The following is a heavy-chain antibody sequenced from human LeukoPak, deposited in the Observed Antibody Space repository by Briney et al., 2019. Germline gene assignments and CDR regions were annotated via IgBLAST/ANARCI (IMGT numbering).Heavy chain of an antibody. CDR1: GGSFSGYY. D-gene: IGHD6-13*01. V-gene: IGHV4-34*01. Sequence: SETLSLTCAVYGGSFSGYYWSWIRQPPGKGLEWIGEINHSGSTNYNPSLKSRVTISVGTSKNQFSLKLSSVTAADTAVYYCASCTRIAAAGTIIDYWGQGTLVTVSS. J-gene: IGHJ4*02. CDR2: INHSGST. CDR3: ASCTRIAAAGTIIDY.